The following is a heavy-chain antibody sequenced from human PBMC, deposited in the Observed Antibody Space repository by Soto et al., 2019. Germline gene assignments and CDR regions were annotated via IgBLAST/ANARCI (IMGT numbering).Heavy chain of an antibody. Sequence: QVQLQESGSGLVKPSQTLSLTCAVSGDSISSGGFSWSWIRQPPGKGLEWIGYIYHSGTSFYNPSLKSRVTISVDASKNQFSLKVNSVTAADTAVYYCARGRLVPAVNFDYWGLGTLVTVSS. D-gene: IGHD2-2*01. CDR3: ARGRLVPAVNFDY. V-gene: IGHV4-30-2*01. CDR2: IYHSGTS. J-gene: IGHJ4*02. CDR1: GDSISSGGFS.